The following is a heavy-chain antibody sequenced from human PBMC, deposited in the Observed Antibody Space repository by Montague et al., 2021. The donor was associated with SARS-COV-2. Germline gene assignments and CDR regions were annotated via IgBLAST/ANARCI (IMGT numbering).Heavy chain of an antibody. D-gene: IGHD3-10*01. CDR1: GGSISSNSNY. J-gene: IGHJ5*02. Sequence: SETLSLTCTVSGGSISSNSNYWGWIRQPPGKGLERIGSIYYSGSTYYNSSLKSRVTISVDTSKNQFSLKLNSVTAADTAVYYCARLVWFGELSSENWFDPWGQGTLVTVSS. V-gene: IGHV4-39*01. CDR3: ARLVWFGELSSENWFDP. CDR2: IYYSGST.